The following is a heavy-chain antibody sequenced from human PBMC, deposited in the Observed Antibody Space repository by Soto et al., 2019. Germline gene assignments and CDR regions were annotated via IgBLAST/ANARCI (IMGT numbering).Heavy chain of an antibody. D-gene: IGHD2-21*02. V-gene: IGHV3-33*01. CDR2: IWFDGTNI. J-gene: IGHJ6*02. CDR1: GFTFSTYG. Sequence: QVQLVESGGGVVQPGRSLRLSCAASGFTFSTYGMHWVRQAPGKGLEWVAVIWFDGTNIYYADSVKGRFTISRDNSKNTLNLQMNGLRADYTAVYYCARNLGDFVRSYSYGLDVWGQGTTVTVSS. CDR3: ARNLGDFVRSYSYGLDV.